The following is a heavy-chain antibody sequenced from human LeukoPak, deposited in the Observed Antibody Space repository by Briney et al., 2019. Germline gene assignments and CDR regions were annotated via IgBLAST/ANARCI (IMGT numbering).Heavy chain of an antibody. CDR2: IKQDGSEK. J-gene: IGHJ4*02. CDR3: ARESGWYD. Sequence: PGGSLRLSCVVSGITFSGYSMIWVRQAPGKGLEWVANIKQDGSEKYYVDSVKGRFTISRDNAKNSLYLQMNSLRAEDTAVYYCARESGWYDWGQGTLVTVSS. V-gene: IGHV3-7*04. CDR1: GITFSGYS. D-gene: IGHD6-19*01.